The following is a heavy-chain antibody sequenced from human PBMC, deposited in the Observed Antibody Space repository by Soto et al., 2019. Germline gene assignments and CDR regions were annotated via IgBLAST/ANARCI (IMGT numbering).Heavy chain of an antibody. CDR3: AREQYSSSSDPEGGATRLSYMDV. V-gene: IGHV4-34*01. CDR1: GGSFSGYY. J-gene: IGHJ6*03. Sequence: TSETLSLTCAVYGGSFSGYYWSWIRQPPGKGLEWIGEINHSGSTNYNPSLKSRVTISVDTSKNQFSLKLSSVTAADTAVYYCAREQYSSSSDPEGGATRLSYMDVWGKGTTVTVSS. CDR2: INHSGST. D-gene: IGHD6-6*01.